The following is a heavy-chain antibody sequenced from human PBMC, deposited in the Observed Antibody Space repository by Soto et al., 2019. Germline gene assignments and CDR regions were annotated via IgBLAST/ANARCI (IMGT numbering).Heavy chain of an antibody. Sequence: GESLKISCRGSGYSFTSYWISWVRQMPGKGLEWMGRIDPRDSYTNYSPSFQGHVTFSVDRSINTAYLQWSSLKAPDTAVYYCARLHSRHGKNGQFHYWGHGTLVTVS. CDR1: GYSFTSYW. J-gene: IGHJ4*01. V-gene: IGHV5-10-1*01. CDR2: IDPRDSYT. D-gene: IGHD3-22*01. CDR3: ARLHSRHGKNGQFHY.